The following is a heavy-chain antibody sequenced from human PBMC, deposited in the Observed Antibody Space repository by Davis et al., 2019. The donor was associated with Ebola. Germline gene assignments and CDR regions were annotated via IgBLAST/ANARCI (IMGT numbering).Heavy chain of an antibody. Sequence: SVKVSCKASGGIFISYAISWVRQPPGQGLEWMGEIIPIFGTANYVQKFQGRVMITSDESTSTAYMELSNLRPKDTALYYCAKDMGTGYSNNYKGEYYDMDVWGQGTTVTVSS. V-gene: IGHV1-69*13. J-gene: IGHJ6*02. CDR2: IIPIFGTA. CDR3: AKDMGTGYSNNYKGEYYDMDV. D-gene: IGHD6-13*01. CDR1: GGIFISYA.